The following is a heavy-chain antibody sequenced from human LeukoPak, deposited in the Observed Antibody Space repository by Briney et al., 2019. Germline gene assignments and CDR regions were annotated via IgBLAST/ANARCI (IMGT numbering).Heavy chain of an antibody. Sequence: SETLSLTCTVSGGSISSHYWSWIRQPPGKGLEWIGYIYFSGYTNYNPSLKSRVTISVDTSKNQFSLKVSSVTAADTAVYYCARSIAAGINWFDPWGQGTLVTVSS. CDR1: GGSISSHY. V-gene: IGHV4-59*11. D-gene: IGHD6-13*01. CDR3: ARSIAAGINWFDP. CDR2: IYFSGYT. J-gene: IGHJ5*02.